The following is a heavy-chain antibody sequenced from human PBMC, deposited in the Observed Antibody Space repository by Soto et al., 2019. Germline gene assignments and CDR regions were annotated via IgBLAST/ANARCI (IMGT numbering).Heavy chain of an antibody. CDR1: EFTFSSYA. J-gene: IGHJ3*02. CDR3: ANVPTGEMATVFQAFDI. Sequence: EVQLLESGGGLVQPGGSLRLSCVASEFTFSSYAMSWVRQAPGKGLEWVSAISYSGERTYYADSVKGRFTISRDNSKTTLYLQMNSLRDEDTAVYYCANVPTGEMATVFQAFDIWGQGTMVTDSS. V-gene: IGHV3-23*01. D-gene: IGHD4-4*01. CDR2: ISYSGERT.